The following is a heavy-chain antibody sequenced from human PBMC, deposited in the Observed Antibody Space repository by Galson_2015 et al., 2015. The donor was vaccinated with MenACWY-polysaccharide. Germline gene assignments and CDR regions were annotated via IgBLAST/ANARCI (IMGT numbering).Heavy chain of an antibody. D-gene: IGHD3-10*01. CDR2: LSASGDKT. J-gene: IGHJ4*02. Sequence: SLRLSCAASEFTFSSYSMNWVRQDPGKGLEWVSGLSASGDKTYYADSVKGRFTISRDNSRNMLYLQMNSLRAEDTAVYHCVKSGLGNLGYSMVRGVDYWGRGTLATVSS. CDR3: VKSGLGNLGYSMVRGVDY. CDR1: EFTFSSYS. V-gene: IGHV3-23*01.